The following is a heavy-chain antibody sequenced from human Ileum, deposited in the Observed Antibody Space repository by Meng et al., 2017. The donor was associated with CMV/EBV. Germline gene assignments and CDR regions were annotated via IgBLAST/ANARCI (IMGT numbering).Heavy chain of an antibody. Sequence: GLTFGDARMSWGSQFRGTGLKGIGRIKSEGGGGRTDYDASVKGRFSLSRDESKNTVYLQMNSLKTEDTGVYYCTHTHNYFENVGVWGQGTLVTVSS. CDR1: GLTFGDAR. V-gene: IGHV3-15*01. CDR3: THTHNYFENVGV. D-gene: IGHD2-21*01. CDR2: IKSEGGGGRT. J-gene: IGHJ4*02.